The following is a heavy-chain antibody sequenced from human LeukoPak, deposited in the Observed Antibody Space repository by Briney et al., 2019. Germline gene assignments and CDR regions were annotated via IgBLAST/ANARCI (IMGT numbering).Heavy chain of an antibody. V-gene: IGHV1-2*02. J-gene: IGHJ4*02. CDR3: ARDSYGGNWSLGY. D-gene: IGHD4-23*01. CDR2: VNPNSGGT. CDR1: GFTFTGYY. Sequence: ASVKLSCKASGFTFTGYYIHWVRQAPGQGLEWMGWVNPNSGGTNYARMFQGRVTMTRDTSINTAYMELSGLRSDDTAVYYCARDSYGGNWSLGYWGQGTLVTVSS.